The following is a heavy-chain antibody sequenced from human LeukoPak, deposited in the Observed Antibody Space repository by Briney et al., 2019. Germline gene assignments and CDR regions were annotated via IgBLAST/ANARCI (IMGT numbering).Heavy chain of an antibody. J-gene: IGHJ6*02. V-gene: IGHV1-8*02. CDR3: ARGGWVNDDSGALFGMDV. Sequence: ASVKVSCKASVYTFSSYDINWVRQATGQGLEWMGRMNPNSGNTNYAQKFQGRVTMTRSTSTSTAYLGLSSLRSDDTDVYYCARGGWVNDDSGALFGMDVWGQGTTVTVSS. CDR2: MNPNSGNT. CDR1: VYTFSSYD. D-gene: IGHD3-10*01.